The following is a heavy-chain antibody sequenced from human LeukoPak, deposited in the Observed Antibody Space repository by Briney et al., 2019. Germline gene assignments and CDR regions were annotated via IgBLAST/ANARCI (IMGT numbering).Heavy chain of an antibody. CDR2: ISSSSSYI. CDR3: ARRIVVVMDDAFDI. CDR1: GFTVSSNY. Sequence: GGSLRLSCAASGFTVSSNYMSWVRQAPGKGLEWVSSISSSSSYIYYADSVKGRFTISRDNAKNSLYLQMNSLRAEDTAVYYCARRIVVVMDDAFDIWGQGTMVTVSS. V-gene: IGHV3-21*01. J-gene: IGHJ3*02. D-gene: IGHD3-22*01.